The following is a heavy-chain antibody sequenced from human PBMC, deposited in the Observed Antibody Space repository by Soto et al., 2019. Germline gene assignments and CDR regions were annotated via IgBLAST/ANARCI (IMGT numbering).Heavy chain of an antibody. J-gene: IGHJ4*02. CDR1: GYTFTGYY. CDR2: INPNSGGT. CDR3: ARGRGVIAAAVPYYFDY. Sequence: ASVKVSCKASGYTFTGYYMHWVRQAPGQGLEWMGWINPNSGGTNYAQKFQGRVTMTRDTSISTAYMELSRLRSDDTAVYYCARGRGVIAAAVPYYFDYWGQGTLVTVSS. V-gene: IGHV1-2*02. D-gene: IGHD6-13*01.